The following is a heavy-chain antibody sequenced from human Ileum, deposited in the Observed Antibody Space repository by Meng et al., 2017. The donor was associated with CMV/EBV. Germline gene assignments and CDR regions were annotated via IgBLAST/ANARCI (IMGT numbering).Heavy chain of an antibody. CDR2: IYTGSSAR. Sequence: GESLKISCEASGFTFRDFAMTWVRQAPGKGLEWVSVIYTGSSARFYADSVKGRFTVSRDDSKNTLYLRISSLRADDTATYYCAKGSKWVQFDYWGHGDRV. J-gene: IGHJ4*01. D-gene: IGHD1-26*01. V-gene: IGHV3-23*03. CDR3: AKGSKWVQFDY. CDR1: GFTFRDFA.